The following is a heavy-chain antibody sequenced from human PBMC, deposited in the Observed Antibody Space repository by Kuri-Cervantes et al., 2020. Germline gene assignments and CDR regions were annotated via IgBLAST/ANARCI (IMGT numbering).Heavy chain of an antibody. V-gene: IGHV1-69*13. D-gene: IGHD3-10*01. CDR2: IIPIFGTA. Sequence: SVKVSCKASGGTFSSYAISWVRQAPGQGLEWMGGIIPIFGTANYAQKFQGRVTITADESTSTAYMELSSLRSEDTAVYYCARAILTMVRGDAFDIWGQGTMVTVSS. CDR3: ARAILTMVRGDAFDI. J-gene: IGHJ3*02. CDR1: GGTFSSYA.